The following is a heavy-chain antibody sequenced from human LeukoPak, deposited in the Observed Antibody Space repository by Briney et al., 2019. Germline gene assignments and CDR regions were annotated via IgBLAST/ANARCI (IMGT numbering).Heavy chain of an antibody. CDR2: LYSDGNT. V-gene: IGHV3-53*01. Sequence: GGSLRLSCAASGFTAITNDMTWVRRAPGKGLEWVSVLYSDGNTKYADSVQGRFTISRDNSKNTLYLEMNSLSPDDTAVYYCARGVEPLAANTLAYWGQGTLVTVSS. CDR1: GFTAITND. D-gene: IGHD1-14*01. J-gene: IGHJ4*02. CDR3: ARGVEPLAANTLAY.